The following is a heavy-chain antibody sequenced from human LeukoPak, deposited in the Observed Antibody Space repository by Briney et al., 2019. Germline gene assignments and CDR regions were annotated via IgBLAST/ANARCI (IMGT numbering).Heavy chain of an antibody. J-gene: IGHJ4*02. CDR3: ARQNDRSHDY. Sequence: SETLSLACTVSGGSISRSSYYWGWIRQPPGKGLEWIGSIYYSGTTYSNPSLKSRVTISVDTSKNQFSLKLRSVTAADTAVYYCARQNDRSHDYWGQGTLVTVSS. CDR2: IYYSGTT. D-gene: IGHD1-1*01. CDR1: GGSISRSSYY. V-gene: IGHV4-39*01.